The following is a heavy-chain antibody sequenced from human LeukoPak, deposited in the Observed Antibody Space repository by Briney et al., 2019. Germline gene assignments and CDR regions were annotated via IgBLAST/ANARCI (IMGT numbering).Heavy chain of an antibody. CDR1: GFTFSSYG. CDR3: ARRDIVVVVSASDY. V-gene: IGHV3-30*02. J-gene: IGHJ4*02. CDR2: IRYDGSNK. Sequence: GGSLRLSCAASGFTFSSYGMHWVRQAPGKGLEWVAFIRYDGSNKYYADSVKGRFTISRDNSKNTLYLQMNSLRVDDTAVDYCARRDIVVVVSASDYWGQGTLVTVSS. D-gene: IGHD2-15*01.